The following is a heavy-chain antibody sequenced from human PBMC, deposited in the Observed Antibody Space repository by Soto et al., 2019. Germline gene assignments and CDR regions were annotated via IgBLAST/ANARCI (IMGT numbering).Heavy chain of an antibody. V-gene: IGHV3-11*01. CDR2: ISSSGTGI. CDR3: ASAYSDAFDT. D-gene: IGHD2-15*01. J-gene: IGHJ3*02. CDR1: RFTFSDYY. Sequence: GGSLRLSCAASRFTFSDYYMTWIRQAPGKGLEWVSYISSSGTGIYYPDSVKGRFTISRDNAKNSLYLQMSSLRAEDTAVYYCASAYSDAFDTWGQGTMVTVSS.